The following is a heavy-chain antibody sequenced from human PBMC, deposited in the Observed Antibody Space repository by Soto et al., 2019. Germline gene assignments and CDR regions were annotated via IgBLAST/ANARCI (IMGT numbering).Heavy chain of an antibody. CDR3: IDAHRAETWDY. Sequence: EVQLVESGGGLVKPGGSLRLSCAASGFSFSNAWMNWVRQAPGKGLEWVGRIKRETDGETAAYAPPVEGRFTFSRDESKSRLYLQMNGLKIEDTAGYYCIDAHRAETWDYWGQGALVTVSS. CDR2: IKRETDGETA. D-gene: IGHD6-19*01. V-gene: IGHV3-15*07. J-gene: IGHJ4*02. CDR1: GFSFSNAW.